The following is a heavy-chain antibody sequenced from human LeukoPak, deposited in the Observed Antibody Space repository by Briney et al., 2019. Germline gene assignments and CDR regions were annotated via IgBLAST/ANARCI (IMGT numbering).Heavy chain of an antibody. D-gene: IGHD4-17*01. CDR1: GYTFTSYG. J-gene: IGHJ4*02. CDR3: ARDEDYGIFVNVDY. Sequence: ASVKVSCKASGYTFTSYGISWVRQAPGQGLEWMGWISTYNGNTKYAEKFQGRVTMTTDTPTSTAYMELRSLRSDDTAVYCCARDEDYGIFVNVDYWGQGTLVTVSS. V-gene: IGHV1-18*01. CDR2: ISTYNGNT.